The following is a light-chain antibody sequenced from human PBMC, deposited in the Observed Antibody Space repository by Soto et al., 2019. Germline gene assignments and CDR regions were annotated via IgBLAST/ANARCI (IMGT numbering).Light chain of an antibody. CDR3: SSFRTGSVVL. J-gene: IGLJ3*02. CDR2: GVS. V-gene: IGLV2-14*01. Sequence: QSVLTQPASVSGSPGQTITISCTGTSSDVGGYNYVSWYQQHPGKAPTLVIYGVSYRPSGVSARVSGSKFQNTASLTISGIQAEDEADYYCSSFRTGSVVLFGGGTKLTVL. CDR1: SSDVGGYNY.